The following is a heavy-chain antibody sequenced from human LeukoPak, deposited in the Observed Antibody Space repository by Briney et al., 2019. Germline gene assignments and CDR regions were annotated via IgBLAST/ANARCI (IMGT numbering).Heavy chain of an antibody. CDR1: GFTFSSYG. D-gene: IGHD2-2*01. CDR3: AKTIVVVPAATPNWFDP. J-gene: IGHJ5*02. Sequence: GGSLRLSCAASGFTFSSYGMHWVRQAPGKGLEWVAFIRYDGSNKYYADSVKGRFTISRDNSKNTLYLQMNSLRAEDTAVYYCAKTIVVVPAATPNWFDPWGQGTPVTVSS. V-gene: IGHV3-30*02. CDR2: IRYDGSNK.